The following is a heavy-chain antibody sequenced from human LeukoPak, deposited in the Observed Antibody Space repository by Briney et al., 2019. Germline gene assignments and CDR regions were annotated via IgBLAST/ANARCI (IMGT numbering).Heavy chain of an antibody. D-gene: IGHD4-17*01. CDR3: ANEIRPNDY. J-gene: IGHJ4*02. V-gene: IGHV3-23*01. CDR2: ISISGDDT. Sequence: PGGSLRLSCATSGFSFSSHAMTWVRQAPGKGLEWLSAISISGDDTYYADSVKGRFTISRDNSKNTLYLQMNSLSADDTAMCYCANEIRPNDYWGQGTLVTVSS. CDR1: GFSFSSHA.